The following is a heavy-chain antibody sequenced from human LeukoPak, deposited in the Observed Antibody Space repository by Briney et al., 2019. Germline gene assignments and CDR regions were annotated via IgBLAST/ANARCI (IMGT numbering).Heavy chain of an antibody. CDR1: GFTFSSYS. CDR3: ARETDIVVVPAAARYYYYYYMDV. J-gene: IGHJ6*03. CDR2: ISSSSTI. D-gene: IGHD2-2*01. V-gene: IGHV3-48*01. Sequence: GGSLRLPCAASGFTFSSYSMNWVRQAPGKGLEWVPYISSSSTIYYSDSVKGRFTISRDNAKNSLYLQMNSLRAEDTAVYYCARETDIVVVPAAARYYYYYYMDVWGKGTTVTVSS.